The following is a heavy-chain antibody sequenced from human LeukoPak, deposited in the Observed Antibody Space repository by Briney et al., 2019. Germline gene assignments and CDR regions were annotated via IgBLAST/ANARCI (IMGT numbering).Heavy chain of an antibody. Sequence: GGSLRLSCTASGFTFGDYAMSWFRQAPGKGLEWVGFIRSKAYGGTTEYAASVKGRITISRDDSKSIAYLQMNSLKTEDTAVYYCTRDPFAMVPIPIWGQGTLVTVSS. CDR1: GFTFGDYA. CDR3: TRDPFAMVPIPI. CDR2: IRSKAYGGTT. V-gene: IGHV3-49*03. D-gene: IGHD5-18*01. J-gene: IGHJ4*02.